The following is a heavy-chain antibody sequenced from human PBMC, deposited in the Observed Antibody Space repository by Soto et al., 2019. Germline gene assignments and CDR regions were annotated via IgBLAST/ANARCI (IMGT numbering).Heavy chain of an antibody. CDR2: ISGSGGST. Sequence: PGGSLRLSCATSGFTFSSYAMSWVRQAPGKGLEWVSAISGSGGSTYYADSVKGRFTISRDNSKHTLYLQMNSLRAEDTAIYYCAKGRYDILTGLGYWGQGTLVTVSS. V-gene: IGHV3-23*01. CDR1: GFTFSSYA. J-gene: IGHJ4*02. D-gene: IGHD3-9*01. CDR3: AKGRYDILTGLGY.